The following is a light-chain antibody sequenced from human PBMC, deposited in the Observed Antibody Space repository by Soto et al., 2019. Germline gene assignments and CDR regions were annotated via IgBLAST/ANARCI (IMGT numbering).Light chain of an antibody. V-gene: IGKV3-15*01. Sequence: EIVMTQSPATLSVSPGERVTLSCRASQSVSSYLAWYQQKPGHAPRLLIYGASTGATGIPARFSGSGSGTEFILTISSLQSEDFAVYYCQQYSKWPLTFGGGTKV. J-gene: IGKJ4*01. CDR3: QQYSKWPLT. CDR2: GAS. CDR1: QSVSSY.